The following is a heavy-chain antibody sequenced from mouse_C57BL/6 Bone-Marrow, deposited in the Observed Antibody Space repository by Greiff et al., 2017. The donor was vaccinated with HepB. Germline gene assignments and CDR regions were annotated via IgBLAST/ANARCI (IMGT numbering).Heavy chain of an antibody. V-gene: IGHV14-4*01. D-gene: IGHD1-1*01. CDR2: IDPENGDT. CDR3: TTWATTVVDY. Sequence: EVQLQQSGAELVRPGASVKLSCTASGFNIKDDYMHWVKQRPEQGLEWIGWIDPENGDTEYASKFQGKATITADTATNTAYLQLSSLTSEDTAVYYCTTWATTVVDYGGQGTTLTVSS. CDR1: GFNIKDDY. J-gene: IGHJ2*01.